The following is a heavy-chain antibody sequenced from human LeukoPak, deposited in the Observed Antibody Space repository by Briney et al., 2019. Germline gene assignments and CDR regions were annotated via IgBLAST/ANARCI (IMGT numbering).Heavy chain of an antibody. CDR1: GGSISSSSYY. CDR2: IYYSGNT. D-gene: IGHD3-16*01. J-gene: IGHJ6*03. V-gene: IGHV4-39*07. Sequence: SETLSLTCTVSGGSISSSSYYWGWIRQPPGKGLEWIGSIYYSGNTYYNPSLKSRVTMSVDTSKNQFSLKLSSVTAADTAVYYCARDHGGPHYYYYYMDVWGKGTTVTISS. CDR3: ARDHGGPHYYYYYMDV.